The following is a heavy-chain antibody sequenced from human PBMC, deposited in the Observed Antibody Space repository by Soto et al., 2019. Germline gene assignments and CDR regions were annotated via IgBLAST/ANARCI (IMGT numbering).Heavy chain of an antibody. CDR3: SRSVPPAGY. CDR1: GYTFTSYA. Sequence: QVQLVQSGAEVKKPGASVKVSCKASGYTFTSYAISWVRPAPGQVLEWMGWISAYNGNTNYEQKLQGRVTMTTDTSTTTAYMELRSLRSYDTAVDYCSRSVPPAGYWGQGTLVTVSS. V-gene: IGHV1-18*01. J-gene: IGHJ4*02. CDR2: ISAYNGNT.